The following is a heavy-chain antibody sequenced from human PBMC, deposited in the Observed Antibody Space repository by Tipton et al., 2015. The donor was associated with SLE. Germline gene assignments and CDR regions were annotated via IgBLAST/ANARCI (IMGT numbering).Heavy chain of an antibody. CDR3: ARAIITIFGVPRPYYFDY. J-gene: IGHJ4*02. Sequence: SLRLSCAASGFTFSSYWMSWVRQAPGKGLGWVANIKQDGSDIYYADSVKGRFTISRDNAKNSLYLQMNSLRAEDTAVYYCARAIITIFGVPRPYYFDYWGQGTLVTVSS. D-gene: IGHD3-3*01. CDR2: IKQDGSDI. V-gene: IGHV3-7*01. CDR1: GFTFSSYW.